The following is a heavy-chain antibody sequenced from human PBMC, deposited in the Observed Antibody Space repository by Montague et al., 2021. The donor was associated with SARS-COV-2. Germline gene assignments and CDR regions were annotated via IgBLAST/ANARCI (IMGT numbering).Heavy chain of an antibody. V-gene: IGHV4-34*01. CDR2: INQSGRT. CDR3: ARRGSSVWGVIVGAELDY. D-gene: IGHD3-10*01. J-gene: IGHJ4*02. Sequence: SETLSLTCAVYGGSFSGYYWSWIRQPPEKGLEWIGEINQSGRTNNNPSLKSRVIISVDTSKNQFSLKLSSVTAADTAVYYCARRGSSVWGVIVGAELDYWGQGILVIVSS. CDR1: GGSFSGYY.